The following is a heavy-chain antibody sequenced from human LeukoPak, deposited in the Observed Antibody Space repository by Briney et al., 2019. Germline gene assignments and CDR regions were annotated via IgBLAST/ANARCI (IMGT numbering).Heavy chain of an antibody. CDR3: ARDYGGNPAKLYCYMDV. CDR2: INPSDGST. J-gene: IGHJ6*03. CDR1: GYTFTSYY. D-gene: IGHD4-23*01. V-gene: IGHV1-46*01. Sequence: ASVKVSCKASGYTFTSYYMHWVRQAPGQGLEWMGIINPSDGSTSYAQKFQGRVTITRDMSTSTVYMELSSLRSEDTAVYYGARDYGGNPAKLYCYMDVWGKGTTVTVSS.